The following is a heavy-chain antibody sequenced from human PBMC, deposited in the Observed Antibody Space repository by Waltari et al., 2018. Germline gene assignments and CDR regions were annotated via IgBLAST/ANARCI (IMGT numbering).Heavy chain of an antibody. Sequence: QVQLQESGPGLVKPSETLSLTCTVSGGSISSHYWSWIRQPPGKGLEWIGYIYYSGSTNYNPSLKRRVTISVDTSKNQFSLKLSSVTAADTAVYYCARDLFGVVPYWGQGTLVTVSS. V-gene: IGHV4-59*11. D-gene: IGHD3-3*01. CDR2: IYYSGST. CDR3: ARDLFGVVPY. CDR1: GGSISSHY. J-gene: IGHJ4*02.